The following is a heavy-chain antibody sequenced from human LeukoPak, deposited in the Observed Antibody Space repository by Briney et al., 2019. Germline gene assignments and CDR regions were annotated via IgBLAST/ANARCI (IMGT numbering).Heavy chain of an antibody. J-gene: IGHJ4*02. Sequence: GGSLRLSCAVSGFSVTNNYMSWVRQAPGKGLEWVSVFYVGGATYYADSVKGRFTISRDNSENTLYLQMKSLRAEDTALYYCARGTLKAAATDFDYWGQGTLVTVSS. CDR1: GFSVTNNY. CDR2: FYVGGAT. D-gene: IGHD6-13*01. CDR3: ARGTLKAAATDFDY. V-gene: IGHV3-53*01.